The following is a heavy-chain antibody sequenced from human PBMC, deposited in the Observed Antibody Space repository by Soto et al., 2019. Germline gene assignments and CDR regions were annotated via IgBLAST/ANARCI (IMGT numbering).Heavy chain of an antibody. CDR3: ATGQYFDF. CDR2: IKSIYNGGTI. Sequence: GSLRLSCVGSGFTFSNAWMSWVRQAPGKGLEWVGRIKSIYNGGTIEYAAPVKGRFIITRDDSRATVFLQMNSLKTEDTAVYYCATGQYFDFWGQGTQVTVSS. CDR1: GFTFSNAW. J-gene: IGHJ4*02. V-gene: IGHV3-15*01.